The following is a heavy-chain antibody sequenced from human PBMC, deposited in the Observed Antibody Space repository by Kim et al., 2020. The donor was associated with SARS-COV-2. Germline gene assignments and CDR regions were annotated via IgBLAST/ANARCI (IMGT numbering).Heavy chain of an antibody. CDR2: IYYSGST. D-gene: IGHD6-13*01. CDR1: GGSISSYY. J-gene: IGHJ4*02. Sequence: SETLSLTCTVSGGSISSYYWSWIRQPPGKGLEWIGYIYYSGSTNYNPSLKSRVTISVDTSKNQFSLKLSSVTAADTAVYYCARAGYSSSWYPQDYWGQGT. V-gene: IGHV4-59*01. CDR3: ARAGYSSSWYPQDY.